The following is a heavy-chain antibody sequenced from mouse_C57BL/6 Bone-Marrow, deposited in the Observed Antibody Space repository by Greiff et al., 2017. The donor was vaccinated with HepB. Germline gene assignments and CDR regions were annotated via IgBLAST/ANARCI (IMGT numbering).Heavy chain of an antibody. D-gene: IGHD1-1*01. Sequence: QVHVKQSGAELVRPGASVTLSCKASGYTFTDYEMHWVKQTPVHGLEWIGAIDPETGGTAYNQKFKGKAILTADKSSSTAYMELRSLTSEDSAVYYCRIYYYGSSYGYFDVWGTGTTVTVSS. CDR3: RIYYYGSSYGYFDV. V-gene: IGHV1-15*01. CDR2: IDPETGGT. J-gene: IGHJ1*03. CDR1: GYTFTDYE.